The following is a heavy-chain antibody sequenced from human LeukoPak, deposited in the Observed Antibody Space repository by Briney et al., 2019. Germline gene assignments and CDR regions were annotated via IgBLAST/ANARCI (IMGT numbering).Heavy chain of an antibody. CDR1: GGSFSGHY. V-gene: IGHV4-34*01. J-gene: IGHJ6*02. CDR2: INHSGST. D-gene: IGHD1-1*01. Sequence: SETLSLTCAVYGGSFSGHYWSWIRQPPGKGLEWIGEINHSGSTNYNPSLKSRVTISVDTSKNQFSLKLSSVTAADTAVYYCARRGTYYYYYGMDVWGQGTTVTVSS. CDR3: ARRGTYYYYYGMDV.